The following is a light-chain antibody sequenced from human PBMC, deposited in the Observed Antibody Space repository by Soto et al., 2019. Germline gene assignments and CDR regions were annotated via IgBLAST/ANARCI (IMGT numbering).Light chain of an antibody. J-gene: IGKJ4*01. Sequence: IQLTQSPSSLSASVGDRVTITCRASQDISRYLAWYQQKAGKAPKLLIYFSSTLQSGVPSRFSGSRSGTDFTLTISSLQPEDFATYYCQQLYSYPLTFGAGTKVE. CDR2: FSS. V-gene: IGKV1-9*01. CDR3: QQLYSYPLT. CDR1: QDISRY.